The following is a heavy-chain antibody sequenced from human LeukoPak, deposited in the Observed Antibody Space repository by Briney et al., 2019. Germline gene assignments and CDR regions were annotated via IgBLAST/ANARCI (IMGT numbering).Heavy chain of an antibody. CDR1: GGSISSSSYY. D-gene: IGHD3-22*01. J-gene: IGHJ3*02. V-gene: IGHV4-39*07. CDR3: ARDPNYYDSSGYYGHGAFDI. Sequence: SETLSLTCTVSGGSISSSSYYWGWIRQPPGKGLEWIGSIYYSGSTYYNPSLKSRVTISVDTSKNQFSLKLSSVTAADTAVYYCARDPNYYDSSGYYGHGAFDIWGQGTMVTVSS. CDR2: IYYSGST.